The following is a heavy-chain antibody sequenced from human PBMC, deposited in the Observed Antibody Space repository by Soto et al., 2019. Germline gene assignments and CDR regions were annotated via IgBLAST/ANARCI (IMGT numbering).Heavy chain of an antibody. V-gene: IGHV1-69*06. Sequence: ASVKVSCKASGGTFGNSVISWVRQAPGQGLGWMGGIIPSFATGNSAPEFQGRLTITADKSTTTAYMELSSLRSEDTAVYYCARSYYGSGSYWFYGMDVWGQGTTVTVSS. J-gene: IGHJ6*02. CDR1: GGTFGNSV. CDR2: IIPSFATG. CDR3: ARSYYGSGSYWFYGMDV. D-gene: IGHD3-10*01.